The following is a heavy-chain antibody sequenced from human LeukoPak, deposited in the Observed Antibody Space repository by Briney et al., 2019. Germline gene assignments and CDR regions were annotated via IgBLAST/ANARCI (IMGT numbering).Heavy chain of an antibody. D-gene: IGHD6-6*01. CDR1: GGSFSGYY. CDR2: INHSGST. CDR3: ARRASIAARVYYYYYMDV. V-gene: IGHV4-34*01. J-gene: IGHJ6*03. Sequence: SETLSLTCAVYGGSFSGYYWSWIRQPPGKGLEWIGEINHSGSTNYNPSLKSRVTISVDTSKNQFSLKLSSVTAADTAVYYCARRASIAARVYYYYYMDVWGKGTTVTVSS.